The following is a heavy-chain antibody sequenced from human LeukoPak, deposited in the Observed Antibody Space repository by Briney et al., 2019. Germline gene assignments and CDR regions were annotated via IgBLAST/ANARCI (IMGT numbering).Heavy chain of an antibody. V-gene: IGHV4-59*08. CDR2: IYYSGST. J-gene: IGHJ6*02. CDR1: GGPISSYY. Sequence: PSETLSLTCTVSGGPISSYYWSWIRQPPGKGLEWIGYIYYSGSTNYNPSLKSRVTISVDTSKNQFSLKLSSVPAADTAVYYCARLNTHSSSWYWVYYGMDVWGQGTTVTVSS. D-gene: IGHD6-13*01. CDR3: ARLNTHSSSWYWVYYGMDV.